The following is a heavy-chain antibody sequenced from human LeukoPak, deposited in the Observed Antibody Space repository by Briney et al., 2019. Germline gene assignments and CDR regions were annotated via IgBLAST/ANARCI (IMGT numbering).Heavy chain of an antibody. CDR1: GFTFRTYS. D-gene: IGHD1-26*01. CDR2: ISGGSGTI. J-gene: IGHJ4*02. CDR3: ARVTAGATADYLDF. V-gene: IGHV3-48*01. Sequence: GGSLRLSCAASGFTFRTYSMNWVRQAPGKGLEWISYISGGSGTIYYADSVKGRFTISRDNAKNSLYLQMNSLRVEDTAVYYCARVTAGATADYLDFWGRGTLVTVSS.